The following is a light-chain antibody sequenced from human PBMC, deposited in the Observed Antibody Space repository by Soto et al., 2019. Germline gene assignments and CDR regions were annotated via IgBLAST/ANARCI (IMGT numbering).Light chain of an antibody. V-gene: IGLV2-14*01. CDR1: SSDVGGYNY. CDR2: EVS. CDR3: SSYTSSNTRV. Sequence: QFVLTQPASVSGSPGQSITISCTGTSSDVGGYNYVSWYQQDPGKAPKLMIYEVSNRPSGVSNRFSGSKSGNTASLTISGLQAEDEADYYCSSYTSSNTRVLGTGTKLTVL. J-gene: IGLJ1*01.